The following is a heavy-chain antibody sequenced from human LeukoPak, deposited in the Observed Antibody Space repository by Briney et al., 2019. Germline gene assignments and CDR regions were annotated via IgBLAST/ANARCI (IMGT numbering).Heavy chain of an antibody. Sequence: SETLSLTCTVSGVSISSGGYYWSWIRQHPGKGLEWIGYIYYSGSTYYNPSLKSRVTISVDTSKNQFSLKLSSVTAADTAVYYCARDSTVTTFKDLGIDYWGQGTLVTVSS. D-gene: IGHD4-17*01. CDR1: GVSISSGGYY. CDR2: IYYSGST. CDR3: ARDSTVTTFKDLGIDY. V-gene: IGHV4-31*03. J-gene: IGHJ4*02.